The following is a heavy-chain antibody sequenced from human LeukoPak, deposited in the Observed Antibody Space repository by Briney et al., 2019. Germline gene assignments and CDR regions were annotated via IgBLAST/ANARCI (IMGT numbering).Heavy chain of an antibody. V-gene: IGHV3-53*01. D-gene: IGHD2-21*02. CDR3: AKQTGGNCYSAFDS. CDR2: IYSGGST. Sequence: GGSLRLSCAASGFTVSSNYMSWVRQAPGKGLEWVSVIYSGGSTYSADSVKGRFTISRDDSKNTLYLQMNSLGAEDTALYYCAKQTGGNCYSAFDSWGQGTLVTVSS. J-gene: IGHJ4*02. CDR1: GFTVSSNY.